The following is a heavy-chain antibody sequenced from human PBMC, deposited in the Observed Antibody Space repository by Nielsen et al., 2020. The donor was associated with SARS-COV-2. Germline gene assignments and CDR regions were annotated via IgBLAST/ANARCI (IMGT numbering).Heavy chain of an antibody. CDR2: IYYSGST. V-gene: IGHV4-30-4*01. CDR3: ARLTRRTAMAPGYFDY. D-gene: IGHD5-18*01. J-gene: IGHJ4*02. CDR1: GGSISSGDYY. Sequence: SETLSLTCTVSGGSISSGDYYWSWIRQPPGKGLEWIGYIYYSGSTYYNPSLKSRVTISVDTSKNHFSLRLSSVTAADTAVYSCARLTRRTAMAPGYFDYWGQGTLVTVSS.